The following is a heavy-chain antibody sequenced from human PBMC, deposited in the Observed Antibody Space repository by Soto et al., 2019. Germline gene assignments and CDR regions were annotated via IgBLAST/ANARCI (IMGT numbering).Heavy chain of an antibody. V-gene: IGHV3-33*01. CDR1: GFTFSSYG. J-gene: IGHJ4*02. CDR2: IWHDGSNQ. CDR3: ARERGQIDY. Sequence: QVQLVESGGGVVQPGRSLRLSCAASGFTFSSYGMQWVRQAPGKGLEWVAVIWHDGSNQYYADSVKGRFTISRDNSNNTLYLQLNSRRAEDTAVYYCARERGQIDYWGQGTLVTVSS.